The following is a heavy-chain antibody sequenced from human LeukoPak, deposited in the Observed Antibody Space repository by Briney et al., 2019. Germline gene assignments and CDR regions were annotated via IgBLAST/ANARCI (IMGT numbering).Heavy chain of an antibody. CDR1: GGSISRYY. J-gene: IGHJ4*02. Sequence: PSETLSLTCTVYGGSISRYYWSWIRQPPGKGLEWIGYIYYSGSTNYNPSLKSRVTISVDTSKNQFSLKLGSVTAADTAVYYCAREGSYSSSSPFDYWGQGTLVTVSS. V-gene: IGHV4-59*01. D-gene: IGHD6-6*01. CDR2: IYYSGST. CDR3: AREGSYSSSSPFDY.